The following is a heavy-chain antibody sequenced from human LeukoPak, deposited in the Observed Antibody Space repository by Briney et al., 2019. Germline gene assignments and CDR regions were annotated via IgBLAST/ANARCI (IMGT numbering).Heavy chain of an antibody. CDR1: GGSISSYY. D-gene: IGHD4-17*01. CDR3: ARDHYDHYGDYVFDY. Sequence: SETLSLTCTVSGGSISSYYWSWIRQPAGTGLEWIGRIYTTGSTNYNPSLKSRVTMSVDTSNNQFSLRLSSVTAADTAVYYCARDHYDHYGDYVFDYWGRGTLVTVSS. J-gene: IGHJ4*02. CDR2: IYTTGST. V-gene: IGHV4-4*07.